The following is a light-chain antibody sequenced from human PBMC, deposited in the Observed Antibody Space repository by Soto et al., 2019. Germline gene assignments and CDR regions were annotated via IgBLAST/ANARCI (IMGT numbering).Light chain of an antibody. V-gene: IGKV1-6*01. Sequence: IQMTQSPASLSASVGDRVTITCRASQGISNELGWYQQRPGKAPKVLIYGASNLQSGVPSRFRGSASGTDFTLTISSLQPEDFATYYCLQDYTYPSTFGQGTKVDNK. CDR3: LQDYTYPST. J-gene: IGKJ1*01. CDR1: QGISNE. CDR2: GAS.